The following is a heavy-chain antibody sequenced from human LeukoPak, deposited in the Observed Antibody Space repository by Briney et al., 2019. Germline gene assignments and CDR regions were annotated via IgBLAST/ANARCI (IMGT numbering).Heavy chain of an antibody. CDR2: IYYSGST. V-gene: IGHV4-59*12. J-gene: IGHJ4*02. Sequence: SETLSLTCTVSGGSISTYYWSWIRQPPGKGLEWIGYIYYSGSTNYNPSLKSRATMSVDTSKNQFSLKLSSVTAADTAVYYCASSKAIFGVVMGFDYWGQGTLVTVSS. D-gene: IGHD3-3*01. CDR3: ASSKAIFGVVMGFDY. CDR1: GGSISTYY.